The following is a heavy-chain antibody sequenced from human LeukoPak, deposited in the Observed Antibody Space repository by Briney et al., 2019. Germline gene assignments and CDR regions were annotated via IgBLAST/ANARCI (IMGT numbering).Heavy chain of an antibody. CDR2: IYHSGST. V-gene: IGHV4-30-2*01. Sequence: SQTLSLTCTVSGGSISSGGYYWSWIRQPPGKGLEWIGYIYHSGSTYYNPSLKSRVTISVDTSKNQFSLKLSSVTAADTAVYYCARVNRNYYYYYMDVWGKGTTVTVSS. CDR3: ARVNRNYYYYYMDV. J-gene: IGHJ6*03. CDR1: GGSISSGGYY.